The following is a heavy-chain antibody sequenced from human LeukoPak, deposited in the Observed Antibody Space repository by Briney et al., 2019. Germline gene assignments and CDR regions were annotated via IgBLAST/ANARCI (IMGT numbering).Heavy chain of an antibody. D-gene: IGHD2/OR15-2a*01. CDR1: GFTFSSYW. CDR2: ISSTGSTI. Sequence: PGGSLRLSCAASGFTFSSYWMSWVRQAPGKGLEWLSYISSTGSTIYYAGSVKGRFTISRDNAKNSLYLQMNSLRAEDTAVYYCVGSKAPFFYFDYWGQGILVTVSS. CDR3: VGSKAPFFYFDY. V-gene: IGHV3-48*01. J-gene: IGHJ4*02.